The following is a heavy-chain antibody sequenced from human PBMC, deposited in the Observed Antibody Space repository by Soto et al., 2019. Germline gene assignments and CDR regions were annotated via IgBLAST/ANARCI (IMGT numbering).Heavy chain of an antibody. CDR1: GFTFSSYA. J-gene: IGHJ4*02. D-gene: IGHD4-17*01. CDR2: ISGSGGST. Sequence: GGSLRLSCAASGFTFSSYAMSWVRQAPGKGLEWVSAISGSGGSTYYADSVKGRFTISRDNSKNTLYLQMNSLRAEDTAVYYCAKELNNDYADSYYFDYWGQGALVTVSS. CDR3: AKELNNDYADSYYFDY. V-gene: IGHV3-23*01.